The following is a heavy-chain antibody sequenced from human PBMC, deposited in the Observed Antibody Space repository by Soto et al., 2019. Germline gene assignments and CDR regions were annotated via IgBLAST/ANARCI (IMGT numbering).Heavy chain of an antibody. CDR1: GFSLSTSGVG. V-gene: IGHV2-5*02. Sequence: QITLKESGPTLVKPTQTLTLTCTFSGFSLSTSGVGVGWIRQPPGKALEWLALIYWDDDKRYSPSLKSRLTITKDTSKNQVVLTITNMDPVDTATYYCAHRHRVGGTTGAFDIWGQGTMVTVSS. CDR2: IYWDDDK. J-gene: IGHJ3*02. D-gene: IGHD1-7*01. CDR3: AHRHRVGGTTGAFDI.